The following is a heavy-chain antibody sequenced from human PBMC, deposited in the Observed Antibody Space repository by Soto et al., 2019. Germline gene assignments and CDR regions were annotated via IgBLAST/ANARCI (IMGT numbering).Heavy chain of an antibody. J-gene: IGHJ3*02. CDR3: ARDLHDYGDRNAFDI. CDR1: GGTFSSYA. CDR2: IIPIFGTA. D-gene: IGHD4-17*01. Sequence: QVQLVQSGAEVKKPGSSVKVSCKASGGTFSSYAISWVRQAPGQGLEWMGGIIPIFGTANYAQKFQGRVTITADESTSTAYMELSSLRSEDTAVDYCARDLHDYGDRNAFDIWGKWTMVTVSS. V-gene: IGHV1-69*12.